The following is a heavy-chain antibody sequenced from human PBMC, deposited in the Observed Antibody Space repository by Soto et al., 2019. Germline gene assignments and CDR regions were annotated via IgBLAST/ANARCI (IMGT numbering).Heavy chain of an antibody. CDR3: ARVTSMVRGVIDNWFDP. D-gene: IGHD3-10*01. V-gene: IGHV1-69*01. CDR2: IIPMYGPA. Sequence: QVPLVQSGAEVKKPGSSVTFSCKASGGTFSSYAIHWVRQAPGQGLEWMGGIIPMYGPAKYAQRFQGRVTITADESTTTVYMELTSLTSQDTAFYYCARVTSMVRGVIDNWFDPWGHGTLVTVSS. J-gene: IGHJ5*02. CDR1: GGTFSSYA.